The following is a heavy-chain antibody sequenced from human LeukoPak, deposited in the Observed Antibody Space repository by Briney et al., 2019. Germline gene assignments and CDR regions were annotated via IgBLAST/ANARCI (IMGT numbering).Heavy chain of an antibody. V-gene: IGHV4-59*01. CDR1: GGSISSYY. CDR2: IYSSGST. D-gene: IGHD3-10*01. J-gene: IGHJ5*02. CDR3: ARADPNASGYFYRFNWFEP. Sequence: PSETLSLTCTVSGGSISSYYWNWVRQPPGKGLEWIGNIYSSGSTDYNPSLKSRVTISLDTSKFQFSPRLNSVTAADTAVYYCARADPNASGYFYRFNWFEPWGQGTLVTVSS.